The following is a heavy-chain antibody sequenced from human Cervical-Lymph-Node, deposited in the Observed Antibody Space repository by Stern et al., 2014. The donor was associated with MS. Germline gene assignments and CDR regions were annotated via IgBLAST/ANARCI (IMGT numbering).Heavy chain of an antibody. V-gene: IGHV1-69*06. CDR1: GGTFGNYG. CDR3: ARDYSALDS. J-gene: IGHJ4*02. Sequence: VQLVESGAEMKKPGCSLKVSCKASGGTFGNYGITWVRQAPGQGLEWMGGIIPILATANYAQQFQGRVTMTADKSTSPAYMELSSMTSEDTAIYYCARDYSALDSWGQGTLVTVSS. CDR2: IIPILATA. D-gene: IGHD2-15*01.